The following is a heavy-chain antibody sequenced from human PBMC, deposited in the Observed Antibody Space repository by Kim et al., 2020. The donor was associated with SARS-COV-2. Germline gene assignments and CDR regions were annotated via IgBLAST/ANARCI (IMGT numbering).Heavy chain of an antibody. CDR3: ARDEKSFDDAFDI. V-gene: IGHV1-3*01. J-gene: IGHJ3*02. D-gene: IGHD3-9*01. Sequence: YTQKFQGRVTITRDTSASTAYMELSSLRSEDTAIYYCARDEKSFDDAFDIWGQGTMVTVSS.